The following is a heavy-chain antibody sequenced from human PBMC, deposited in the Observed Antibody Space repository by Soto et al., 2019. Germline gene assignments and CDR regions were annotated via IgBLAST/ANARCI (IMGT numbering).Heavy chain of an antibody. CDR2: IYYRGNT. D-gene: IGHD6-19*01. J-gene: IGHJ3*01. CDR1: GDSISPYF. Sequence: QVQLQESGPGLVKPSETLSLTCNVSGDSISPYFWSWIRQPPGKGLEFIAYIYYRGNTNYNPSLKSRATISVDTSKNQFSLKLNSVTAADTAMYYCARHQYHSGWSSPFDLWGQGTMVTVSS. V-gene: IGHV4-59*08. CDR3: ARHQYHSGWSSPFDL.